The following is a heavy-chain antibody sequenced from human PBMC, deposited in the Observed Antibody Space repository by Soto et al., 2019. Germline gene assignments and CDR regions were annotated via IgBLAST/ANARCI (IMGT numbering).Heavy chain of an antibody. J-gene: IGHJ6*02. CDR1: GGTFSSYA. CDR3: ARSQGSSTSLEIYYYYYCGMDV. CDR2: IIPISDTT. V-gene: IGHV1-69*01. D-gene: IGHD2-2*01. Sequence: QVQLVQSGAEVKKPGSSVKVSCKASGGTFSSYAISWVRQAPGQGLEWMGGIIPISDTTNYAQKFQGRVTITAAESTSTAYMELSSLRSEDTAVYYCARSQGSSTSLEIYYYYYCGMDVWGQGTTVTVSS.